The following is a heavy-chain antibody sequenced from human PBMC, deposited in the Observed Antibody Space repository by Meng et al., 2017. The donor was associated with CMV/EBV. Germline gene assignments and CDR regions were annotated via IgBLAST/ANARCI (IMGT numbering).Heavy chain of an antibody. CDR1: GHSFTSYW. CDR2: IDPSDSYT. J-gene: IGHJ4*02. D-gene: IGHD4-17*01. Sequence: KVSRKGSGHSFTSYWISWVRQMPGKGLEWMGRIDPSDSYTNYSPSFQGHVTISADKSISTAYLQWSSLKASDTAMYYCARHLRRDYGRFGFDYWGQGTLVTVSS. CDR3: ARHLRRDYGRFGFDY. V-gene: IGHV5-10-1*01.